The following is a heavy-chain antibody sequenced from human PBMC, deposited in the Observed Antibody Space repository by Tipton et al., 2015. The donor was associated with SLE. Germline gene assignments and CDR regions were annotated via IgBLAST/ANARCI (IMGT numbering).Heavy chain of an antibody. CDR2: ISNDGGNA. D-gene: IGHD3-10*01. J-gene: IGHJ5*02. CDR1: GLTFSRYS. Sequence: SLRLSCAASGLTFSRYSMHWVRQAPGKGLESVAVISNDGGNAYYADSVKGRFTISRDNSKNTLYLQMNSLRAEDTALYYCAKDSGSGWYNWFDPWGQGTLVTVSS. V-gene: IGHV3-30*04. CDR3: AKDSGSGWYNWFDP.